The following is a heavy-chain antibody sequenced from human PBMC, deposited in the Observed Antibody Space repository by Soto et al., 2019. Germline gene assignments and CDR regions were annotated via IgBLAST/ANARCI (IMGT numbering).Heavy chain of an antibody. V-gene: IGHV1-69*08. CDR2: IIPILEIA. D-gene: IGHD2-21*01. J-gene: IGHJ5*02. CDR1: GGTFSTYT. Sequence: QVQLVQSGAEVKKPGSSVKVSCKASGGTFSTYTVTWVRQAPGQGLEWMGRIIPILEIANYAQKFQGRVTITADKPTNTAYMELSSLRSEDTAVYYCARDGNCSGGDCYDTYNWFDPWGQGTLVTVSS. CDR3: ARDGNCSGGDCYDTYNWFDP.